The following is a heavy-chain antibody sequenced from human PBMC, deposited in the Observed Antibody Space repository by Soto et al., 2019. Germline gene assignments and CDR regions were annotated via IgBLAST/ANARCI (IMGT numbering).Heavy chain of an antibody. CDR1: GFTFSVYA. D-gene: IGHD1-26*01. J-gene: IGHJ5*01. Sequence: EVQLLESGGGFVQPGGSLRLSCAATGFTFSVYAMTWVRQAPGKGLEWVSAVTANGGSTYSADSVKGRFTISRDNSKNTLFLQMNSLRAEDSAVYYCSRGRLAVGSDWFDSWGPGTLVTVSS. CDR2: VTANGGST. CDR3: SRGRLAVGSDWFDS. V-gene: IGHV3-23*01.